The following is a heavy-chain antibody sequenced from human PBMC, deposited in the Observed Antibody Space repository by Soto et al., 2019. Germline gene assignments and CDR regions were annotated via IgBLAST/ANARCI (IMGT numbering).Heavy chain of an antibody. CDR1: S. Sequence: SMNWVRQAPGKGLEWISYITSSSSTIYYADSVKGRFTISRDNAKNSVYLQMNSLRDEDTAVYYCARGRVGTAYFDYWGQGALVTVSS. D-gene: IGHD2-21*02. J-gene: IGHJ4*02. CDR3: ARGRVGTAYFDY. CDR2: ITSSSSTI. V-gene: IGHV3-48*02.